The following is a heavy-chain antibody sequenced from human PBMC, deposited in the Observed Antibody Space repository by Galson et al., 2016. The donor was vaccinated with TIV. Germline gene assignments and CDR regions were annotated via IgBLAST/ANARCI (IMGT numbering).Heavy chain of an antibody. Sequence: SLRLSCAASGFTFSSFAVSWVRQAPGKGLEWVSGIRAGGGRTNYADSVKGRFTISRDNPKKMLYLQLNSLRAEDTAVYYCAKVPSSGFSYYYGIDVWGQGTTVTVA. CDR1: GFTFSSFA. D-gene: IGHD6-19*01. V-gene: IGHV3-23*01. CDR3: AKVPSSGFSYYYGIDV. CDR2: IRAGGGRT. J-gene: IGHJ6*02.